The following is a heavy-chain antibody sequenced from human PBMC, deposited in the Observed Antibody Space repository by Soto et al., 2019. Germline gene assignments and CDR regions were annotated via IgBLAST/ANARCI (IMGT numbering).Heavy chain of an antibody. Sequence: QVQLVESGGGVVQPGRSLRLSCAASGFTFSSYGMHWVRQAPGKGLEWVAVISYDGSNKYYADSVKGRFTISRDTSKNTLYLQMNSLRAEDTAVYYCAKDSPRGYWGQGTLVTVSS. V-gene: IGHV3-30*18. CDR1: GFTFSSYG. D-gene: IGHD3-10*01. CDR2: ISYDGSNK. J-gene: IGHJ4*02. CDR3: AKDSPRGY.